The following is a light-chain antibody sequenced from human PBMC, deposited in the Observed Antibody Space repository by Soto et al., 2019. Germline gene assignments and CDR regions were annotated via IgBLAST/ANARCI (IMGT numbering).Light chain of an antibody. CDR1: SSDVGGYNY. Sequence: SAMTQPASVSGSPGQSITISCTGTSSDVGGYNYVSWYQHYPGRAPKLIIYEVSDRPSGVSTRFSASRSGNTASLTISGLQAEDEAHYYCSSYTTNNTPVFGGGTKLTVL. CDR3: SSYTTNNTPV. CDR2: EVS. J-gene: IGLJ2*01. V-gene: IGLV2-14*01.